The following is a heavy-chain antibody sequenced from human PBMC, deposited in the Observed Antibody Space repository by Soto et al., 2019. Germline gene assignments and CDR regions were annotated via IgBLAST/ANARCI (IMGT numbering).Heavy chain of an antibody. Sequence: QPGGSLRLSCAASGFTFSSYAMHWVRQAPGKGLEWVAVISYDGSNKYYADSVKGRFTISRDNSKNTLYLQMNSLRAEDTAVYYCAREGKKVGATGVGAFDIWGQGTMVTVSS. CDR1: GFTFSSYA. J-gene: IGHJ3*02. CDR3: AREGKKVGATGVGAFDI. CDR2: ISYDGSNK. D-gene: IGHD1-26*01. V-gene: IGHV3-30-3*01.